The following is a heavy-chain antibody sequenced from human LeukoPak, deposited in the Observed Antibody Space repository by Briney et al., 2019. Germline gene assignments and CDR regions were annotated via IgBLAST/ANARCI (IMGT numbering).Heavy chain of an antibody. CDR3: AREVVVVVPAATERDYYYGMDV. CDR1: GGTFSSYA. D-gene: IGHD2-2*01. CDR2: IIPILGIA. J-gene: IGHJ6*02. Sequence: ASVKVSCKASGGTFSSYAISWVRQAPGQGLEWMGRIIPILGIANYAQKFQGRVTITADKSTSTAYMELSSLRSEDTAVYYCAREVVVVVPAATERDYYYGMDVWGQGTTVTVSS. V-gene: IGHV1-69*04.